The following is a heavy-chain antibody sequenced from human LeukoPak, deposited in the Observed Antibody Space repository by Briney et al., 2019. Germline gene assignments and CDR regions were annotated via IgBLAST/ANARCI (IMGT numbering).Heavy chain of an antibody. D-gene: IGHD3-3*01. CDR2: IYYSGST. CDR1: GGSISSYY. V-gene: IGHV4-59*12. CDR3: ARQGSGYYLYYFDY. Sequence: SETLSLTCTVSGGSISSYYWSWIRQPPGKGLEWIGYIYYSGSTNYNPSLKSRVTISVDTSKNQFSLKLSSVTAADTAVYYCARQGSGYYLYYFDYWGQGTLVTVSS. J-gene: IGHJ4*02.